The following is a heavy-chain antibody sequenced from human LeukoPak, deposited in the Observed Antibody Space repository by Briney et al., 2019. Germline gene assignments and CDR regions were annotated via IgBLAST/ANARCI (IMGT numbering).Heavy chain of an antibody. J-gene: IGHJ1*01. V-gene: IGHV3-21*01. CDR2: ISSSSNYI. CDR1: GFTFSGYH. CDR3: ATPAAGPGAEYSLY. D-gene: IGHD6-13*01. Sequence: GGSLRLSCAASGFTFSGYHMNWVRQAPGKGLEWVSSISSSSNYIYYAESVKGRFTTSRDNAKNSLDLQMNSLKVEDTAVYYCATPAAGPGAEYSLYWGQGTLVIVSS.